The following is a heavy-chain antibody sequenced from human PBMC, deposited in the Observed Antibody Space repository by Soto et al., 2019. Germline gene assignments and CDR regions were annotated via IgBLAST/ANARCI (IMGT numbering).Heavy chain of an antibody. CDR3: ARGRITMVRGVNYGYSFAP. J-gene: IGHJ5*02. D-gene: IGHD3-10*01. V-gene: IGHV4-34*01. CDR1: GGSFSGYY. CDR2: INHSGST. Sequence: QVQLQQWGAGLLKPSETLSLTCAVYGGSFSGYYWSWIRQPPGKGLEWIGEINHSGSTNYNPSLMSRVPISLDTSKNQFSLKLSSVTAADTAVYYCARGRITMVRGVNYGYSFAPWGQGTLVTVSS.